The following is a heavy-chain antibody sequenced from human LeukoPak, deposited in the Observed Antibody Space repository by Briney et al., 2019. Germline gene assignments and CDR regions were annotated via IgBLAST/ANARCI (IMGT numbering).Heavy chain of an antibody. CDR1: GYSISSGYY. D-gene: IGHD3-10*01. V-gene: IGHV4-38-2*01. CDR3: AFMVRGILLLDY. Sequence: SETLSLTXAVSGYSISSGYYWGWIRQPPGKGLEWIGSIYHSGSTYYNPSLKSRVTISVDTSKNQFSLKLSSVTAADTAVYYCAFMVRGILLLDYWGQGTLVTVSS. J-gene: IGHJ4*02. CDR2: IYHSGST.